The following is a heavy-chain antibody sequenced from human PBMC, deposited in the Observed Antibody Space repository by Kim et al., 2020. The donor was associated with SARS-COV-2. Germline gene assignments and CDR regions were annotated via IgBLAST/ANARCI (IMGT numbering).Heavy chain of an antibody. J-gene: IGHJ4*02. CDR1: GYTFSVYA. V-gene: IGHV1-3*01. D-gene: IGHD6-13*01. CDR3: ATSYSSSWYDY. CDR2: INAGNGNT. Sequence: ASVKVSCKASGYTFSVYAMHWVRQAPGQRLEWMGWINAGNGNTKYSQKFQGRVTITRDTYASTAYMELSSLRSEDTAVYYCATSYSSSWYDYWGQGTLVTVSS.